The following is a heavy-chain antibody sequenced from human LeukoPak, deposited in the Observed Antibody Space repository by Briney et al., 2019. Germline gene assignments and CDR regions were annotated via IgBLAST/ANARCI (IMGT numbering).Heavy chain of an antibody. Sequence: GGSLRLSRAASGFTFSGFSMHWIRQAPGRGLEYVSAISGNGDKTFYTDSVRVRFTIFRDNSKHTLFLQMGSLRGVDSALYFCARLVMENFYDLWGQGTLVTVSS. J-gene: IGHJ5*02. V-gene: IGHV3-64*02. CDR3: ARLVMENFYDL. CDR1: GFTFSGFS. CDR2: ISGNGDKT. D-gene: IGHD2/OR15-2a*01.